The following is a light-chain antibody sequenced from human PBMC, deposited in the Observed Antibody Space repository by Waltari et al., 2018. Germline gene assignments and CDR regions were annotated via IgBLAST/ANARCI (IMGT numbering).Light chain of an antibody. CDR3: QQYDISPLT. J-gene: IGKJ4*01. CDR1: QTIRTTY. Sequence: ELVLTQSPGTLSLSPGDGATISCRTSQTIRTTYLAWYQQKPGQAPTRLIYGTFSRATGIPDRFTGSGSGTDFSLTISSLEPEDFATYYCQQYDISPLTFGGGTKVEIK. CDR2: GTF. V-gene: IGKV3-20*01.